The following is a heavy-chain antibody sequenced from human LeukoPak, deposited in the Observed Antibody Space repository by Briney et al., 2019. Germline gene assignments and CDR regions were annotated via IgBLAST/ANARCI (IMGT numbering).Heavy chain of an antibody. Sequence: SQTRSLTCTVSGGSISSADYYWSWICQPPGKGLEWIGYIYYTGSTYYNPSLKSRVTISVDTSKNQSSLKLSSVTAADTAVYYCARVWYYYGSGGIDYWGQGTLVTVSS. CDR2: IYYTGST. V-gene: IGHV4-30-4*08. CDR3: ARVWYYYGSGGIDY. J-gene: IGHJ4*02. CDR1: GGSISSADYY. D-gene: IGHD3-10*01.